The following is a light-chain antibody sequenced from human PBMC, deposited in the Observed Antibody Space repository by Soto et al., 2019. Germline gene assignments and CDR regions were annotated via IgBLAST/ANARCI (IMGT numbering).Light chain of an antibody. V-gene: IGLV2-14*01. CDR3: SSYTTSSLYV. CDR1: INDVGGYNY. J-gene: IGLJ1*01. Sequence: QSALTQPASVSGSPGQSITISCTGTINDVGGYNYVSWYQQHPGKAPKVIIYDVNYRPSGVSDRFSGSKSGNTASLTISGLQAEDEADYYCSSYTTSSLYVFGTGTKLTVL. CDR2: DVN.